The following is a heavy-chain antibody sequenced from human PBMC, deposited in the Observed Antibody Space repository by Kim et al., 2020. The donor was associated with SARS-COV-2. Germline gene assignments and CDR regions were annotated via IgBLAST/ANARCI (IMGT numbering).Heavy chain of an antibody. J-gene: IGHJ5*02. V-gene: IGHV7-4-1*02. D-gene: IGHD7-27*01. CDR2: INTNSGNP. CDR1: GYTFTSYP. Sequence: ASVKVSCKASGYTFTSYPIHWIRQAPGQGPEWMGWINTNSGNPTYAQGFRGRFVFSLDTSVSTAYRQISSLKSEDTAVYYCAKAGDFRIRRADPWGQGTL. CDR3: AKAGDFRIRRADP.